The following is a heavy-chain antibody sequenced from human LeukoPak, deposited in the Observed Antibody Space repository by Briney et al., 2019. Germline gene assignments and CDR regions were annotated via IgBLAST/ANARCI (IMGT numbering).Heavy chain of an antibody. D-gene: IGHD1-26*01. V-gene: IGHV1-8*01. CDR3: ARGIRGELPYDY. CDR1: GYTFTSYD. CDR2: MNPNSGNT. Sequence: GASVKVSCKASGYTFTSYDINWVRQATGQGLEWMGWMNPNSGNTGYAQKFQGRVTMTRDTSISTAYMELSSLRSEDTAVYYCARGIRGELPYDYWGQGTLVTVSS. J-gene: IGHJ4*02.